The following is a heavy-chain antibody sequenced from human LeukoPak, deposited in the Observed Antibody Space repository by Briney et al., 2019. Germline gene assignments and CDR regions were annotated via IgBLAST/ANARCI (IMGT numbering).Heavy chain of an antibody. D-gene: IGHD2-2*03. CDR2: IIPIFGTA. V-gene: IGHV1-69*13. Sequence: GASVKVSCKASGYTFTSYGISWVRQAPGQGLEWMGGIIPIFGTANYAQKFQGRVTITADESTSTAYMELSSLRSEDTAVYYCARDGYCSSTSCYGYWGQGTLVTVSS. J-gene: IGHJ4*02. CDR1: GYTFTSYG. CDR3: ARDGYCSSTSCYGY.